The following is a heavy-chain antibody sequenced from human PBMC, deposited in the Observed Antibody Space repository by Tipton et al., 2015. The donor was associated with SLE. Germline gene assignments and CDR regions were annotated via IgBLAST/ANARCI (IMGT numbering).Heavy chain of an antibody. CDR1: GGSISSSSYY. CDR3: ASWSPERTSGWSRFGY. J-gene: IGHJ4*02. V-gene: IGHV4-39*07. Sequence: TLSLTCTVSGGSISSSSYYWGWIRQPPGKGLEWIGSTYYSGSTYYNPSLKSRVTISVDTSKNQFSLTLSSVTAADTAVYYCASWSPERTSGWSRFGYWGQGTLVTVSS. CDR2: TYYSGST. D-gene: IGHD6-19*01.